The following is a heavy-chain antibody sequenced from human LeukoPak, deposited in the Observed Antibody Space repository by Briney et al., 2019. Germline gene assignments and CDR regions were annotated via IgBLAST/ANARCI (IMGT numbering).Heavy chain of an antibody. J-gene: IGHJ5*02. D-gene: IGHD6-19*01. CDR1: GFTFSSYG. Sequence: GGSLRLSCAASGFTFSSYGMHWVRQAPGKGLEGVAVIWYDGSNKYYADSVNGRFTISRDNSKNTLYMQMNSLRAEDTAVYYCARASGTYSSGWLNWFDPWGQGTLVTVSS. CDR3: ARASGTYSSGWLNWFDP. V-gene: IGHV3-33*01. CDR2: IWYDGSNK.